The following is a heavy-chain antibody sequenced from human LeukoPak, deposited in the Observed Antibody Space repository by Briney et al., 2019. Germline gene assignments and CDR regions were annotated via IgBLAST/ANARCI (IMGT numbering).Heavy chain of an antibody. CDR2: ISGSGGST. J-gene: IGHJ4*02. D-gene: IGHD5-18*01. CDR1: GFTFSSYA. V-gene: IGHV3-23*01. CDR3: ANALGYSYGRTDFDY. Sequence: GGSLRLSCAASGFTFSSYAMSWVRQAPGKGLEWVSAISGSGGSTYYADSVKGRFTISRDNSKNTLYLQMNSLRAEDTAVYYCANALGYSYGRTDFDYWGQGTLVTVSP.